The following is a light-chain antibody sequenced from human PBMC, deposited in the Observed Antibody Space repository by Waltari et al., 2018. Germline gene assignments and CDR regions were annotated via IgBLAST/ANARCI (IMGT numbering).Light chain of an antibody. V-gene: IGLV1-44*01. J-gene: IGLJ1*01. CDR3: AAWDYSLNGFV. Sequence: QSVLTQPPSASGAPGPRATLACSGSNSTIELNTVNWYQQLPGTAPKLPLYSNNQRPSGVPDRFSASKSGTSASLAISGLLSEDEADYYCAAWDYSLNGFVFGTGTKVSVL. CDR1: NSTIELNT. CDR2: SNN.